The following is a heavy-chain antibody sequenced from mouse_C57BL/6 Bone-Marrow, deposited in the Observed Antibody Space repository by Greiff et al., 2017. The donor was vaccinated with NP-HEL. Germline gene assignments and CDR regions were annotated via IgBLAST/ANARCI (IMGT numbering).Heavy chain of an antibody. CDR1: GFTFTDYY. Sequence: EVKLMESGGGLVQPGGSLSLSCAASGFTFTDYYMSWVRQPPGKALEWLAFIRNKANGYTTEYSASVKGRFTISRDNSQSILYLQMNALRAEDSATYYCARSIYYDYADDPVYAMDYWGQGTSVTVSS. J-gene: IGHJ4*01. V-gene: IGHV7-3*01. D-gene: IGHD2-4*01. CDR2: IRNKANGYTT. CDR3: ARSIYYDYADDPVYAMDY.